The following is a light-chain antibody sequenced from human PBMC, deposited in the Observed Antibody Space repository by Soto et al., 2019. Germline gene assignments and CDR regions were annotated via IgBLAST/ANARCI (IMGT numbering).Light chain of an antibody. CDR2: AAF. CDR1: QSISSW. CDR3: QQSYIVPWT. V-gene: IGKV1-39*01. J-gene: IGKJ1*01. Sequence: DIQMTQSPSTLSATAGDRVTITCRASQSISSWLAWYQHKPGKAPKFLIYAAFSLHSDVPSRFSGGGSGTDFTLTISSLQPEDFASYYCQQSYIVPWTFGQGTKVEIK.